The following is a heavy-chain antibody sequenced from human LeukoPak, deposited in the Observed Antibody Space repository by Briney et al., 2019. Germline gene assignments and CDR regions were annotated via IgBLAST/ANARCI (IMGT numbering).Heavy chain of an antibody. J-gene: IGHJ6*03. CDR1: GFTFSSYW. CDR2: IKQDGSEK. D-gene: IGHD3-10*01. Sequence: GGSLRLSCAASGFTFSSYWMSWVRQAPGKGLEWVANIKQDGSEKYYVDSVKGRFTISRDNAKNSLYLQMNSLRAEDTAVYYCARAYKGRRGSYYYYYYMDVWGKGTTVTVSS. CDR3: ARAYKGRRGSYYYYYYMDV. V-gene: IGHV3-7*01.